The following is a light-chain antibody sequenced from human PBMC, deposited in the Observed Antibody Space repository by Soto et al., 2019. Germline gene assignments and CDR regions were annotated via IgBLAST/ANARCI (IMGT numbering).Light chain of an antibody. CDR1: SSDVGSHDS. CDR2: EVA. CDR3: TSYSTGSSPVI. Sequence: QSALTQPASVSGSPRQSITISCTGTSSDVGSHDSVSWYQQHPGKAPQLVIYEVAHRPSGVSERFSGSKFGNTAYLTISGLQAEDEADYYCTSYSTGSSPVIFGGGTKLTVL. J-gene: IGLJ2*01. V-gene: IGLV2-14*01.